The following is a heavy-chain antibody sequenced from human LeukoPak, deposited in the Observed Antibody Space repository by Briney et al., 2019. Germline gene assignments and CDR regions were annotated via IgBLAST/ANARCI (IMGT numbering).Heavy chain of an antibody. CDR2: IHYSGST. CDR3: ARQVSSIIARPFDY. CDR1: GGSTSSSNYT. J-gene: IGHJ4*02. V-gene: IGHV4-39*01. D-gene: IGHD6-6*01. Sequence: SETLSLTCTASGGSTSSSNYTWGWIRQPPGEGLEWIGSIHYSGSTYYNPSLKSRVTISVDTSKNLLALKLSSVTAADTAVYYCARQVSSIIARPFDYWGQGTQVTVSS.